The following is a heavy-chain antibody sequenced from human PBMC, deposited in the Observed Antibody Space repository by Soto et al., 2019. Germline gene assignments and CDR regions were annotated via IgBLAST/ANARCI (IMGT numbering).Heavy chain of an antibody. J-gene: IGHJ6*02. V-gene: IGHV2-26*01. D-gene: IGHD2-15*01. CDR1: GFSLSMASVG. Sequence: QVTLKESGPVLVKPTETLTLTCSVSGFSLSMASVGVSWIRQPPGKALEWLAHIFSNDERAYSTSLKSRLTISKDTSKSQVVLTMTNMDPVDTATYFCARIPYDRLFGMDVWGQGTTVTVSS. CDR2: IFSNDER. CDR3: ARIPYDRLFGMDV.